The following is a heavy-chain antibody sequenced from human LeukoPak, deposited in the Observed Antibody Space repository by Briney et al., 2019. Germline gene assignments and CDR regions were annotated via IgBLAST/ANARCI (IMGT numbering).Heavy chain of an antibody. D-gene: IGHD4-17*01. CDR2: IIPILGIA. CDR3: ASARGDYPYNWFDP. J-gene: IGHJ5*02. V-gene: IGHV1-69*04. CDR1: GGTFSSYA. Sequence: SVKVSCKASGGTFSSYAISWVRQAPGQGLEWMGRIIPILGIANYAQKFQGRVTITADKSTSTAYMELSSLRSEDTAVYYCASARGDYPYNWFDPWGQGTLVTVSS.